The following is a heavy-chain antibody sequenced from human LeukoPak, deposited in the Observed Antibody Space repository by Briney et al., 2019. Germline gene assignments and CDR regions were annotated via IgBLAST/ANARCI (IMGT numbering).Heavy chain of an antibody. CDR1: GGSFSGYY. CDR3: ARDSYATHYYYYYMDV. V-gene: IGHV4-34*01. J-gene: IGHJ6*03. CDR2: INHSGST. D-gene: IGHD2-2*01. Sequence: SETLSLTCAVYGGSFSGYYWSWIRQPPGKGLEWIGEINHSGSTNYNPSLKSRVTISVDTSKNQFSLKLSSVTAADTAVYYCARDSYATHYYYYYMDVWGKGTTVTVSS.